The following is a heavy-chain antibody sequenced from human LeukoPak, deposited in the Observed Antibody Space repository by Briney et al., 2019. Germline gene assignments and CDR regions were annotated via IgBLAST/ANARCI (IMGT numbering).Heavy chain of an antibody. D-gene: IGHD3-3*01. CDR3: LIFPGR. J-gene: IGHJ4*02. CDR1: GFSVINAW. CDR2: IKSRADGGTT. V-gene: IGHV3-15*05. Sequence: GGALRLSCAASGFSVINAWMSWVRQAPGQGLEWVGRIKSRADGGTTGYAAPVEGRFSISRDDSENTLYLQMNSLQIDDTALYYCLIFPGRWGQGTLVTVSS.